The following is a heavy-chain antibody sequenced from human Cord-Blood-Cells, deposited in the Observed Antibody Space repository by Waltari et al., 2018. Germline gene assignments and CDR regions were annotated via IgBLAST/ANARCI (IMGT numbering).Heavy chain of an antibody. Sequence: QLQLQESGSGLVKPSQTLSLTCAVPGGPTIRGGYSWSWIRQPPGKGLGWIGYIYHSGSTYYNPSLKSRVTISVDRSKNQFSLKLSSVTAADTAVYYCARAPYRGAFDIWGQGTMVTVSS. J-gene: IGHJ3*02. CDR1: GGPTIRGGYS. CDR2: IYHSGST. V-gene: IGHV4-30-2*01. CDR3: ARAPYRGAFDI.